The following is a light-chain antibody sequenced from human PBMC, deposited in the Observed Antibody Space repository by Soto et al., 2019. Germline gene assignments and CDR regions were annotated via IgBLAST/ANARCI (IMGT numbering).Light chain of an antibody. J-gene: IGKJ4*01. CDR2: DAS. CDR3: QQCDSLPLT. CDR1: QGISNY. Sequence: DIRVTLSTSPLCASGGDRDHLPCQATQGISNYLSWYQQRPGRAPKLLVYDASTLEPGVPSRFSGSGSGTDFTFTITSLQPEDVATYYCQQCDSLPLTFGGGTKVDIK. V-gene: IGKV1-33*01.